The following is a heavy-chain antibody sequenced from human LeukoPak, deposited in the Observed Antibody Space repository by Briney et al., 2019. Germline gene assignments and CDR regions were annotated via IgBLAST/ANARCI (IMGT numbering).Heavy chain of an antibody. J-gene: IGHJ4*02. D-gene: IGHD6-19*01. CDR1: GGSVSSGAYS. CDR3: ARDATWGEAGTRGYYFDY. Sequence: SETLSLTCAVSGGSVSSGAYSWTWVRQPPGKGLEWIGEIYHSGSTNYNPSLKSRVTISVDKSKNQFSLKLSSVTAADTAVYYCARDATWGEAGTRGYYFDYWGQGTLVTVSS. CDR2: IYHSGST. V-gene: IGHV4-4*02.